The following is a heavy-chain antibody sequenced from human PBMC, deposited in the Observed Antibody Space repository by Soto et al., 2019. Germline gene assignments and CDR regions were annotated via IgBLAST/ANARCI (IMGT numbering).Heavy chain of an antibody. CDR3: ASTRVDTAMVTGYYYYYYGMDV. CDR1: GFTVSSNY. Sequence: GGSLRLSCAASGFTVSSNYMSWVRQAQGKGLEWVSVIYSGGSTYYADSVKGRFTISRDNSKNTLYLQMNSLRAEDTAVYYCASTRVDTAMVTGYYYYYYGMDVWGQGTTVTVSS. CDR2: IYSGGST. V-gene: IGHV3-53*01. D-gene: IGHD5-18*01. J-gene: IGHJ6*02.